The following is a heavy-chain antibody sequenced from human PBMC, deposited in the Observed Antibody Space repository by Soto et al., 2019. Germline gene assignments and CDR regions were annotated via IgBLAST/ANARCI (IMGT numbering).Heavy chain of an antibody. CDR2: ISSTINYI. V-gene: IGHV3-21*06. J-gene: IGHJ4*02. CDR1: GFTFTRYS. Sequence: EVQLVESGGGLVKPGGTLRLSCAASGFTFTRYSMNWVRQAPGKGLEWVSSISSTINYIYYGDSMKGRFTISRDNAKNSLYLAMNCLRAEDTAVYYCARESEDLTSNFDYWGQGTLVTVSS. CDR3: ARESEDLTSNFDY.